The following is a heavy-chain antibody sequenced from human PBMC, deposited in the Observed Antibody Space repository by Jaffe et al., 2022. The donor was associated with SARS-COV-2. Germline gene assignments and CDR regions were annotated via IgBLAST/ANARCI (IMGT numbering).Heavy chain of an antibody. CDR3: ARYVGSNYEGYFDY. D-gene: IGHD4-4*01. J-gene: IGHJ4*02. CDR2: IWYDGSNK. V-gene: IGHV3-33*01. CDR1: GFTFSSYG. Sequence: QVQLVESGGGVVQPGRSLRLSCAASGFTFSSYGMHWVRQPPGKGLEWLTLIWYDGSNKYYGDSVKGRFTISRDNSKNTLYLQMNSLRAEDTAVYYCARYVGSNYEGYFDYWGQGTLVTVSS.